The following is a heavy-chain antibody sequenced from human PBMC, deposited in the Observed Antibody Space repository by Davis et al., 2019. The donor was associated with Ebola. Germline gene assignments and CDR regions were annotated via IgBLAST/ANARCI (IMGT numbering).Heavy chain of an antibody. CDR2: ISGSGGST. CDR3: ARGGRSTVTECYMDV. V-gene: IGHV3-21*01. D-gene: IGHD4-17*01. CDR1: GFTVSSNY. J-gene: IGHJ6*03. Sequence: PGGSLRLSCAASGFTVSSNYMSWVRQAPGKGLEWVSAISGSGGSTYYADSLKGRFTISRDNAKNSLYLQMNSLRAGDTAVYYCARGGRSTVTECYMDVWGKGTTVTVSS.